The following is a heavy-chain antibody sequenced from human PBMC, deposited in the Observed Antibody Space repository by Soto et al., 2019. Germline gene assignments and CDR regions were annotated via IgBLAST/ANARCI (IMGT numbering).Heavy chain of an antibody. Sequence: SETLSLTCAVYGGSFSGYYWSWILQPPWKGLEWIGEINHSGSTNYNPSLKSRVTISVDTSKNQFSLKLSSVTAADTAVYYCARASKGSQNDYWGEGTLVTVSS. D-gene: IGHD3-10*01. V-gene: IGHV4-34*01. CDR1: GGSFSGYY. CDR2: INHSGST. J-gene: IGHJ4*02. CDR3: ARASKGSQNDY.